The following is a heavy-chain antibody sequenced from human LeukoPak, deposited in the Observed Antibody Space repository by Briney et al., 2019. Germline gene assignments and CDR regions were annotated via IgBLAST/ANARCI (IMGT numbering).Heavy chain of an antibody. CDR3: ASGRGRLPAAMPGY. V-gene: IGHV1-2*02. Sequence: GASVKASCKASGYTFTSHVINWVRQAPGQGLEWMGWINPNSGGTNYAQKFQGRVTMTRDTSISTAYMELSRLRSDDTAVYYCASGRGRLPAAMPGYWGQGTLVTVSS. CDR2: INPNSGGT. J-gene: IGHJ4*02. D-gene: IGHD2-2*01. CDR1: GYTFTSHV.